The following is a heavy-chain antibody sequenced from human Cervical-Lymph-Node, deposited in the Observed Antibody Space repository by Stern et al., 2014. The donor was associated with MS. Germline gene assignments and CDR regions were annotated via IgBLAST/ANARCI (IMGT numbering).Heavy chain of an antibody. CDR1: GGFISNHY. CDR3: ARHGDTSFVY. Sequence: VQLVDSGPGLLQPSEILSLTCLGSGGFISNHYWSWIRQPPEQGLEWIGFIYYIGTTTYYPSLKSRVTISVDTSKNQFSLRLSSVSVADPAVYYCARHGDTSFVYWGQGTLVIIS. CDR2: IYYIGTT. V-gene: IGHV4-59*08. J-gene: IGHJ4*02. D-gene: IGHD2-21*02.